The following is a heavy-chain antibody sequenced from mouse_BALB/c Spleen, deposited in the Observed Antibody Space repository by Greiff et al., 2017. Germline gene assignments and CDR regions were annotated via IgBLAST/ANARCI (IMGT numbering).Heavy chain of an antibody. CDR3: TRLGYDGYYLFAY. V-gene: IGHV1-5*01. CDR1: GYTFTSYW. CDR2: IYPGNSDT. J-gene: IGHJ3*01. Sequence: VQLQQSGTVLARPGASVKMSCKASGYTFTSYWMHWVKQRPGQGLEWIGAIYPGNSDTSYNQKFKGKAKLTAVTSTSTAYMELSSLTNEDSAVYYCTRLGYDGYYLFAYWGQGTLVTVSA. D-gene: IGHD2-3*01.